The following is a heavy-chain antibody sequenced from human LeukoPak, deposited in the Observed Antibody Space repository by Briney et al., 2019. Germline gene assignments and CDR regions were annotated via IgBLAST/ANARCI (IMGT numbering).Heavy chain of an antibody. CDR1: GGSINNYY. D-gene: IGHD2-15*01. CDR2: IYTRGST. J-gene: IGHJ3*02. CDR3: ARGRYCSADICSGGGAFDI. Sequence: SETLSLTCTVSGGSINNYYWSWIRQLAGKGLEWIGRIYTRGSTNYNPSLKSRVTMSVDTSKNQFSLKLSSVTAADTAVYYCARGRYCSADICSGGGAFDIWGQGTMVSVSS. V-gene: IGHV4-4*07.